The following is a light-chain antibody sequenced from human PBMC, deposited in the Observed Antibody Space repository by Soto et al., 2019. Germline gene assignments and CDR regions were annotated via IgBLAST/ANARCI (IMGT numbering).Light chain of an antibody. J-gene: IGLJ1*01. V-gene: IGLV2-23*02. CDR2: EVD. CDR1: SSDVGTYNL. CDR3: CSHAGTITYV. Sequence: QSALTQPASVSGSLGQSITISCTGTSSDVGTYNLVSWYQQYPGKAPRLMIYEVDKRPSGVSNRFSGSKSGNTASLTISGLQAADEADYYCCSHAGTITYVFGTGTKLTVL.